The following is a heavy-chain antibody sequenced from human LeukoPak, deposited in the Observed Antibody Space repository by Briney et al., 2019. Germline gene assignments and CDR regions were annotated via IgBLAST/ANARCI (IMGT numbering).Heavy chain of an antibody. D-gene: IGHD3-3*01. J-gene: IGHJ4*02. Sequence: PGRSLRLSCAASGFTFDDYAMRWVRHAPGQGLVWVSRIKGDGISTNYADSVKGRFTISRDIAKNTLYLQMNSLRAEDTGVYYCAKDHYWSIDYWGRGTLVTVSS. CDR1: GFTFDDYA. CDR3: AKDHYWSIDY. V-gene: IGHV3-74*01. CDR2: IKGDGIST.